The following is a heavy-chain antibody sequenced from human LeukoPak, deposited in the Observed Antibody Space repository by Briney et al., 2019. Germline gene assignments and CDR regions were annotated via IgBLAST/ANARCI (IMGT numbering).Heavy chain of an antibody. CDR1: GGSISGGSYY. Sequence: PSETLSLTCTVSGGSISGGSYYWSWIRQPAGTGLEWIGRIYTSGSTNYNPSLKSRVTISVDTSKNQFSLKLSSVTAADTAVYYCASLGTIFGVVIVWGKGTTVTVSS. J-gene: IGHJ6*04. D-gene: IGHD3-3*01. V-gene: IGHV4-61*02. CDR2: IYTSGST. CDR3: ASLGTIFGVVIV.